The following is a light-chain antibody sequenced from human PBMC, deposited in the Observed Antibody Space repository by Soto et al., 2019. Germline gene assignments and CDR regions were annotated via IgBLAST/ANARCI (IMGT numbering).Light chain of an antibody. V-gene: IGKV3D-15*01. CDR2: AAS. Sequence: EIVLTQSPGTLSLSPGERATLSCRASQSVGKYLAWYQQKPGQAPRLLIYAASTRATGIPARFSGSGSGTEFTLTISSLQSEDFAVYYCQQYNNWPRTFGQGTKVDIK. CDR1: QSVGKY. J-gene: IGKJ1*01. CDR3: QQYNNWPRT.